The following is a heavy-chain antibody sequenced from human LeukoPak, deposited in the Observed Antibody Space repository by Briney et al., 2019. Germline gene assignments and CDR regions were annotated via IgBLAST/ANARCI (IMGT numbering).Heavy chain of an antibody. D-gene: IGHD3-22*01. Sequence: GGSLRLSCAASGFTFSTYNMNWVRQAPGEGLEWISYISSSSTTIYYADSVKGRFTFSRDNAKNSLYLQMNSLRAEDTAVYYCAKDLSQYDSSGYRYFDYWGQGSPVTVSS. V-gene: IGHV3-48*01. CDR3: AKDLSQYDSSGYRYFDY. CDR2: ISSSSTTI. J-gene: IGHJ4*02. CDR1: GFTFSTYN.